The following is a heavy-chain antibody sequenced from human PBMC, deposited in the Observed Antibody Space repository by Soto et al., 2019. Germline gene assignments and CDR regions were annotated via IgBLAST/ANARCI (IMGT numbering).Heavy chain of an antibody. CDR2: IRNKVMTYTT. CDR1: GFTFSDYY. V-gene: IGHV3-72*01. CDR3: SRVRRLTSRYKNAC. J-gene: IGHJ4*02. Sequence: EVQLVESGGGLVQPEGSLRLSCVASGFTFSDYYMDWVRQTPGKGLEWVGRIRNKVMTYTTEYAASVKGRFTVSRDDSRNSLYLQTQRLNTEDTAVGYCSRVRRLTSRYKNACWRQGTVVTVPS. D-gene: IGHD1-1*01.